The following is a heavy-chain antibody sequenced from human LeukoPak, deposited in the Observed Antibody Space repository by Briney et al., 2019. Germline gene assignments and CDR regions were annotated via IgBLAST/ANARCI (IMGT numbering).Heavy chain of an antibody. Sequence: ASVKVSCKASGYTFTGYYMHWVRQAPGQGLEWMGRINPNSGGTNYAQKFQGRVTMTRDTSISTAYMELSRLRSDDAAVYYCARAFTGWNYDSSGYWGQGTLVTVSS. D-gene: IGHD3-22*01. CDR1: GYTFTGYY. J-gene: IGHJ4*02. CDR2: INPNSGGT. CDR3: ARAFTGWNYDSSGY. V-gene: IGHV1-2*06.